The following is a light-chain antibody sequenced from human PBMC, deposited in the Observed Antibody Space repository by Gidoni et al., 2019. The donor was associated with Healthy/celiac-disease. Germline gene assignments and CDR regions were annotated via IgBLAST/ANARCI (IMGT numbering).Light chain of an antibody. V-gene: IGLV1-44*01. CDR2: SNN. CDR3: AAWDDSLNGRGV. Sequence: QSVLTQLPSASGTPGQRVTISCSGSSSNIGSNTVNWYQQLPGTAPKLLIYSNNQRPSGVPDRFSGSKSGTSASLAISGLQSEDEADYYCAAWDDSLNGRGVFGGGTKLTVL. J-gene: IGLJ2*01. CDR1: SSNIGSNT.